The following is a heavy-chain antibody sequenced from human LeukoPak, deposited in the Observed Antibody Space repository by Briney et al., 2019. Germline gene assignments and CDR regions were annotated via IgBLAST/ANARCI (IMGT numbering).Heavy chain of an antibody. Sequence: TSETLSLTCTVSGASVTIHYWSWIRHPPGKGLEWIGENNHSGSTNYNPYLNSRVTISVNTSKNQFSLKLSSVTAADTAVYYCARGRGYSYGYFFPYFDYWGQGTLVTVSS. CDR1: GASVTIHY. J-gene: IGHJ4*02. CDR2: NNHSGST. D-gene: IGHD5-18*01. V-gene: IGHV4-34*01. CDR3: ARGRGYSYGYFFPYFDY.